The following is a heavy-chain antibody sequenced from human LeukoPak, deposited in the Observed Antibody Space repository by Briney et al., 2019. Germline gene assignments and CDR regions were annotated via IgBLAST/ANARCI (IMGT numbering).Heavy chain of an antibody. CDR2: INPSGGST. CDR1: GYTFTSYY. Sequence: ASMKVSCKASGYTFTSYYMHWVRQAPGQGLEWMGIINPSGGSTSYAQKFQGRVTMTRDTSTSTVYMELSSLRSEDTAVYYCARVGHYDILTGSYDAFDIWGQGTMVTVSS. V-gene: IGHV1-46*03. J-gene: IGHJ3*02. D-gene: IGHD3-9*01. CDR3: ARVGHYDILTGSYDAFDI.